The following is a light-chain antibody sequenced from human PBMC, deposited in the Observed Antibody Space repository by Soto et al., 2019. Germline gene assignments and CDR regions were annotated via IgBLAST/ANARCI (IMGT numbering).Light chain of an antibody. CDR1: RDIEAY. V-gene: IGKV1-39*01. Sequence: DIHLTQSPSFLSASVGDRVTITCRASRDIEAYLNWYQQKPGKAPELLIYAASNSQTGVPSRFRGGGSGTDFSLTISSLHPEDFATYYCQQSDSTPFTFGPRTRVDFK. CDR3: QQSDSTPFT. J-gene: IGKJ3*01. CDR2: AAS.